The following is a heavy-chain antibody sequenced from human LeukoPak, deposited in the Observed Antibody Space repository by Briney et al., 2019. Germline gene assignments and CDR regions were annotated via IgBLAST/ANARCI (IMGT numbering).Heavy chain of an antibody. Sequence: GGSLRLSCAASGFTFSSYAMSWVRQAPGKGLEWVSAISGSGGSTYYADSVKGRFTISRDNAKNSLYLQMNSLRAEDTAVYYCARVGEVAAAGTEVGYFDYWGQGTLVTVSS. CDR2: ISGSGGST. D-gene: IGHD6-13*01. V-gene: IGHV3-23*01. CDR3: ARVGEVAAAGTEVGYFDY. CDR1: GFTFSSYA. J-gene: IGHJ4*02.